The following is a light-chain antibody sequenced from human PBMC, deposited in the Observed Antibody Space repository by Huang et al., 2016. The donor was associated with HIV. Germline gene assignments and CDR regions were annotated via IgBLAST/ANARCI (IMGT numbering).Light chain of an antibody. CDR3: QQCYTPPYT. Sequence: DIVMTQSPDSLSLSLGERAIINCRSSQSLLYKSNNKNFLTWYQQKPGKPPKLLIYWASTREYGVPDRFSGSGSATDFNLTSSGLQAEDVAVYYCQQCYTPPYTFGQGTTVEI. J-gene: IGKJ2*01. CDR1: QSLLYKSNNKNF. V-gene: IGKV4-1*01. CDR2: WAS.